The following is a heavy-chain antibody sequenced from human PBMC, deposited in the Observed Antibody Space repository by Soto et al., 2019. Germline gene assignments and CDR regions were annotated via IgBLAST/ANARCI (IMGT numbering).Heavy chain of an antibody. CDR1: GGSISSGGYS. D-gene: IGHD4-17*01. Sequence: SETLSLNCAVSGGSISSGGYSWSWIRQPPGKGLEWIGYIYHSGSTYYNPSLKSRVTISVDRSKNQFSLKLNSVTAADTAVYYCARFYGDYSNWFDPWGQGTLVTVSS. V-gene: IGHV4-30-2*01. CDR2: IYHSGST. CDR3: ARFYGDYSNWFDP. J-gene: IGHJ5*02.